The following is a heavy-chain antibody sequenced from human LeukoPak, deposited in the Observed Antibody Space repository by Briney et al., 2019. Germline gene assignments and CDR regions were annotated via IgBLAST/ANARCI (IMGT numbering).Heavy chain of an antibody. CDR1: GGSISSYY. V-gene: IGHV4-59*01. J-gene: IGHJ3*02. CDR2: IYYSGST. CDR3: ARDSPNDAFDI. Sequence: PSETLSLTCTVSGGSISSYYWSWIRQPPGKGLEWIGYIYYSGSTNYNPSLKRRVTISVDTSKNQFSLKLSSVTAADTAVYYCARDSPNDAFDIWGQGTMVTVSS.